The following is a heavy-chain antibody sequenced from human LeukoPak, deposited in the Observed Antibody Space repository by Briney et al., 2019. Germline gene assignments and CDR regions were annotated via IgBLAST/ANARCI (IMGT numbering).Heavy chain of an antibody. CDR1: GFTFSSYS. CDR2: ISSSSNTI. CDR3: AREVSSSYYFDY. Sequence: GGSLRLSCAASGFTFSSYSMNWVRQAPGKGLEWVSYISSSSNTIYYADSVKGRFTVSRDNAKNSLYLQMNSLRDEDTAVYYCAREVSSSYYFDYWGQGTLVTVSS. D-gene: IGHD6-6*01. J-gene: IGHJ4*02. V-gene: IGHV3-48*02.